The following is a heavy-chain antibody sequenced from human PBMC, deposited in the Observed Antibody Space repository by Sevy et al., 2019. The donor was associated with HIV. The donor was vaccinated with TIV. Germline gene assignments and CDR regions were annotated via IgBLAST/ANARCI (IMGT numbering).Heavy chain of an antibody. D-gene: IGHD6-19*01. CDR1: GFTFATYA. CDR3: ARGGEWLAPIYDY. CDR2: ISYDGSNK. V-gene: IGHV3-30-3*01. Sequence: GGSLRLSCAASGFTFATYAIHWVRQAPGKGLEWVAVISYDGSNKHYTNSVKGRFTISRDNSRNTLYLQMNSLRTEDTAMYYCARGGEWLAPIYDYWGQGTLVTVSS. J-gene: IGHJ4*02.